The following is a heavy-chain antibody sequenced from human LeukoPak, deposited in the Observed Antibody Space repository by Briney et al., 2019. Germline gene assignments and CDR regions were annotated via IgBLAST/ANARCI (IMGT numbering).Heavy chain of an antibody. Sequence: GASVKVSCKASGYTFTSYGISWVRQAPGQGLEWMGWISAYNGNTNYAQKLQGRVTMTTDTSTSTAYMELRSLRSDDTAVYYCARVLFHYYDSSGYYGYWGQGTLVTVSS. J-gene: IGHJ4*02. D-gene: IGHD3-22*01. V-gene: IGHV1-18*01. CDR2: ISAYNGNT. CDR3: ARVLFHYYDSSGYYGY. CDR1: GYTFTSYG.